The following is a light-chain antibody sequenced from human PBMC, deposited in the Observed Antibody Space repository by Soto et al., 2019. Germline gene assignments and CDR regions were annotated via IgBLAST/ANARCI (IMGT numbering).Light chain of an antibody. J-gene: IGLJ1*01. V-gene: IGLV1-40*01. Sequence: QSVLTPPPSVSGAPGQRVTISCTGSTSNIGAGYDVHWYQQLPGTAPKLLIYDSNNRPSGVPDRFSGSKSGTSASLAISGLQAEDEADYYCQSYDSSLGAFYVFGTGTKVTVL. CDR3: QSYDSSLGAFYV. CDR1: TSNIGAGYD. CDR2: DSN.